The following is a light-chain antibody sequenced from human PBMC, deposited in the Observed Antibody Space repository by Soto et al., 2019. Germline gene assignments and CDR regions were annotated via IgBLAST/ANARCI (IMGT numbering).Light chain of an antibody. V-gene: IGKV3-20*01. CDR2: GAS. Sequence: EIVLTQSPGTLSLSPGESATLSCRAGQSVSSSYLAWYQQKPGQAPRLLIDGASGRATGIPDRFSGSGSGTDFTLTISRLEPEDFAVYYCQQYRSSPMYTFGQGTKLEIK. J-gene: IGKJ2*01. CDR3: QQYRSSPMYT. CDR1: QSVSSSY.